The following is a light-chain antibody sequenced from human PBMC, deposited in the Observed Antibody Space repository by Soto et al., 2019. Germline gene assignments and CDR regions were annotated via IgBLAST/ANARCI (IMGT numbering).Light chain of an antibody. CDR1: QAIRNN. J-gene: IGKJ4*01. CDR3: QKYNTAPPLT. Sequence: DIPVTQSPSSLSASVGDKVTITCRTSQAIRNNVVWYQQKPGKVPKLLIYAASTLQSGVPSRFSGSGSGTDFTLTIGSLQPEDVATYYCQKYNTAPPLTFGGGTKVEIK. V-gene: IGKV1-27*01. CDR2: AAS.